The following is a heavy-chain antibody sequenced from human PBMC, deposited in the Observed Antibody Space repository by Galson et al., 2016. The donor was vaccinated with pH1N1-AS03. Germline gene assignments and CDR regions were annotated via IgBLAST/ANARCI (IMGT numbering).Heavy chain of an antibody. J-gene: IGHJ6*02. CDR3: AKVGGEGYNWYSYGMDV. CDR1: GGTFNTYA. Sequence: SVKVSCKASGGTFNTYAISWVRQAPGQGLEWMGGIIPIFGTANYAQKFQGRVTITADEFTSTAYMELRSLRSDDTAVYNCAKVGGEGYNWYSYGMDVWGQGTTVTVSS. V-gene: IGHV1-69*13. D-gene: IGHD5-24*01. CDR2: IIPIFGTA.